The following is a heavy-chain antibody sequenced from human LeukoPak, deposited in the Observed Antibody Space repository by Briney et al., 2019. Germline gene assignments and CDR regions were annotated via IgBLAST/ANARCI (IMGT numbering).Heavy chain of an antibody. CDR3: ARGRGRDGYNLNY. J-gene: IGHJ4*02. Sequence: PGGSLRLSCAASGFTFSGSALHWVRQASGKGLEWVGRIRSTASGYATAYAASVKGRFTISRDDSKNTAYLQMDSLKTEDTAVYYCARGRGRDGYNLNYWGQGTLVTVSS. CDR1: GFTFSGSA. V-gene: IGHV3-73*01. D-gene: IGHD5-24*01. CDR2: IRSTASGYAT.